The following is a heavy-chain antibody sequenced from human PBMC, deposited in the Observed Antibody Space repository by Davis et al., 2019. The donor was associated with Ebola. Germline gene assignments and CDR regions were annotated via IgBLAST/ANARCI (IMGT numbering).Heavy chain of an antibody. CDR3: ARDRYSDGSGYFFEQSH. V-gene: IGHV1-18*01. CDR2: ISVIDGNT. CDR1: GYIFTNYG. Sequence: ASVKVSCKASGYIFTNYGVSWLRQAPGQGLEWMGWISVIDGNTYDAQKFQGRVTMTTDTSTSTAYMELRSLRSDDTAVYYCARDRYSDGSGYFFEQSHWGQGTLVTVSS. D-gene: IGHD3-22*01. J-gene: IGHJ4*02.